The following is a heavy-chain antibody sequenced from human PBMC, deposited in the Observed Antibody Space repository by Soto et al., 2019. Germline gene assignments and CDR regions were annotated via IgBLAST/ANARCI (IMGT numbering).Heavy chain of an antibody. J-gene: IGHJ6*02. Sequence: QVQLQESGPGLVKPSGTLSLTCAVSGGSISSSNWWSWVRQPPGKGLEWIGEIYHSGSTNYNPSLKGRVTISVDKSKNQFSLKLSSVTAADKAVYYCARVSGSYYYGMDVWGQGTTVTVSS. CDR2: IYHSGST. CDR1: GGSISSSNW. V-gene: IGHV4-4*02. CDR3: ARVSGSYYYGMDV. D-gene: IGHD1-26*01.